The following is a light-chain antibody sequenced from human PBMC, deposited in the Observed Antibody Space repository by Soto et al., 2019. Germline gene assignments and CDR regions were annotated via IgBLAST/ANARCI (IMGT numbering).Light chain of an antibody. CDR1: QSVLYNSNNKNH. CDR3: QQYYSIPFT. Sequence: DFVMTQAPDSLAVSLGERATINCKSSQSVLYNSNNKNHLGWFQQKPGHPPKLLIYAASFRSSRVPDRFSGSGSGTDFTLTISSLQAEDVAVYYCQQYYSIPFTFCQGTKLEI. V-gene: IGKV4-1*01. CDR2: AAS. J-gene: IGKJ2*01.